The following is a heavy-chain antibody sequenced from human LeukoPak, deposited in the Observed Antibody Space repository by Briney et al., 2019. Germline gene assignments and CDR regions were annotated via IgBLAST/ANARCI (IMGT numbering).Heavy chain of an antibody. Sequence: SETLSLTFSVSGDSISDNSHFWGWIRQPPGRGLEWIGVINHSGSTFYNPSLKSRVTISVDTSKNQFSLRLSSVTAADTAVYYCAGGYGDLYFDYWGQGTLVTVSS. D-gene: IGHD6-13*01. CDR2: INHSGST. CDR1: GDSISDNSHF. V-gene: IGHV4-39*01. CDR3: AGGYGDLYFDY. J-gene: IGHJ4*02.